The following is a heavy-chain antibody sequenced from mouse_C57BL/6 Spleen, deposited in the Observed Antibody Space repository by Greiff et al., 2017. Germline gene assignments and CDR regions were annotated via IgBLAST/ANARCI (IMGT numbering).Heavy chain of an antibody. CDR3: ARGNYYGSSEY. V-gene: IGHV1-80*01. CDR1: GYAFSSYW. Sequence: HLQKSFSYLLKPGASFKISCKSSGYAFSSYWMNWVKQRPGKGLEWIGQIYPGDGDTNYNGKFKGKATLTADKSSSTAYMQLSSLTSEDSAVYFCARGNYYGSSEYWGQGTTLTVSS. J-gene: IGHJ2*01. CDR2: IYPGDGDT. D-gene: IGHD1-1*01.